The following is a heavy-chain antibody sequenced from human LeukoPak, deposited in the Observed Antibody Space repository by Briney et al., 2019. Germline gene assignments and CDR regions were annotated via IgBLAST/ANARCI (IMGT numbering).Heavy chain of an antibody. CDR1: GFTFSSYS. Sequence: PGGSLRLSCAASGFTFSSYSMNWVRQAPGKGLEWVSSISSSSSYIYYADSVKGRFTISRDNSENMLYLQMNSLRAEDTAVYYCANLGANARVSGDHWGQGTLVTVSS. J-gene: IGHJ4*02. D-gene: IGHD3-16*01. CDR2: ISSSSSYI. V-gene: IGHV3-21*04. CDR3: ANLGANARVSGDH.